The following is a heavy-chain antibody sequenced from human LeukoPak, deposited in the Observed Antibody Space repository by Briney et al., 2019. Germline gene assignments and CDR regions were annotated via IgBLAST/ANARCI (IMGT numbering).Heavy chain of an antibody. Sequence: GGSLRLSCAASGFTFSYAWMSWVRQAPGKGLESIGRIKSKTDGGTTDYAAPVKGRFTISRDDSKNTLYLQMNSLRAEDTAVYYCARGSGSPFHPHDYYMDVWGKGTTVTISS. CDR2: IKSKTDGGTT. J-gene: IGHJ6*03. CDR3: ARGSGSPFHPHDYYMDV. D-gene: IGHD3-10*01. V-gene: IGHV3-15*01. CDR1: GFTFSYAW.